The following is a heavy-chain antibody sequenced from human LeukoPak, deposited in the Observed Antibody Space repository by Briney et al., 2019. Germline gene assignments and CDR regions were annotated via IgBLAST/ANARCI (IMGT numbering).Heavy chain of an antibody. J-gene: IGHJ4*02. CDR2: ISGSGGST. CDR3: AKAPLFWSGSAPYFDY. V-gene: IGHV3-23*01. CDR1: GFTLSNYV. D-gene: IGHD3-3*01. Sequence: GGSLRPSCAASGFTLSNYVMSWVRQAPGKGLEWVSGISGSGGSTYYADSVKGRFTISRDNSKNTLCLQMNSLRADDTAIYYCAKAPLFWSGSAPYFDYWGQGTLVTVSS.